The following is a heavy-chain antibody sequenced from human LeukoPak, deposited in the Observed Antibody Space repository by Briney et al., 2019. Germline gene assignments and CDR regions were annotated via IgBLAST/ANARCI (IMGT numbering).Heavy chain of an antibody. J-gene: IGHJ4*02. V-gene: IGHV4-59*01. CDR1: GGSISSYY. CDR2: IYYSGGT. CDR3: ARVGGGDCFDY. D-gene: IGHD2-21*01. Sequence: SETLSLTCTVSGGSISSYYWSWIRQPPGKGLEWIGYIYYSGGTNYNPSLKSRVTISVDTSKNQFSLKLSSVTAADTAVYYCARVGGGDCFDYWGQGTLVTVSS.